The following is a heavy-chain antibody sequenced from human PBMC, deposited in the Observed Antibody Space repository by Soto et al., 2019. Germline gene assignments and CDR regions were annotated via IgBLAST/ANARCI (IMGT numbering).Heavy chain of an antibody. CDR2: IIPMFGTA. CDR3: ARDYGARDIDY. D-gene: IGHD4-17*01. CDR1: GGTFRSYA. Sequence: QVQLVQSGAEVKKPGSSVKVSCKASGGTFRSYAISWVRQAPGQALEWVGGIIPMFGTANYAQNFQSRVTITADKSTSKAYLELSSLRSEDTAVYYCARDYGARDIDYWGQGALVTVSS. J-gene: IGHJ4*02. V-gene: IGHV1-69*06.